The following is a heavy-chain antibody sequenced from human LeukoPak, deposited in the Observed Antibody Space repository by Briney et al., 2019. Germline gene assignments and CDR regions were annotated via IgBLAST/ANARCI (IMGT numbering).Heavy chain of an antibody. CDR1: GFTFSSYG. CDR2: IWYDGSNK. Sequence: GGSLRLSCAASGFTFSSYGMHWVRQAPGKGLEWVAVIWYDGSNKYYADPVKGRFTISRDNSKNTLYLQMNSLRAEDTAVYYCARAGVPYYRYYYYYGMDVWGQGTTVTVSS. D-gene: IGHD3-10*01. J-gene: IGHJ6*02. V-gene: IGHV3-33*01. CDR3: ARAGVPYYRYYYYYGMDV.